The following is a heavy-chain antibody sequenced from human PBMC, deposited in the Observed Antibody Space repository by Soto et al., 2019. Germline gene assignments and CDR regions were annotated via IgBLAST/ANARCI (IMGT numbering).Heavy chain of an antibody. Sequence: SETLSLTCTVSGGSISSSSYYWGWIRQPPGKGLEWIGSIYYSGSTYYNPSLKTRVPISVDTSKNQFSLKLSSVTAADTAVYYCASYNWNWVPFDYWGQGTLVTVSS. D-gene: IGHD1-7*01. V-gene: IGHV4-39*01. CDR3: ASYNWNWVPFDY. J-gene: IGHJ4*02. CDR1: GGSISSSSYY. CDR2: IYYSGST.